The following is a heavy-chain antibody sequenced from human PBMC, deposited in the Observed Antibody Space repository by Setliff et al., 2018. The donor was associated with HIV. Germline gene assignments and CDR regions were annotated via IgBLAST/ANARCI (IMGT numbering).Heavy chain of an antibody. Sequence: QPGGSLRLSCEGSGFTFSVYGMHWVRQAPGKGLESVANVKQDGTETLYVDSVKGRFTISRDNANNLVYLQMNSLRVEDTAVYYCAKELAASGLGYFDSWGRGILVTVSS. CDR2: VKQDGTET. J-gene: IGHJ4*02. V-gene: IGHV3-7*01. CDR3: AKELAASGLGYFDS. D-gene: IGHD3-22*01. CDR1: GFTFSVYG.